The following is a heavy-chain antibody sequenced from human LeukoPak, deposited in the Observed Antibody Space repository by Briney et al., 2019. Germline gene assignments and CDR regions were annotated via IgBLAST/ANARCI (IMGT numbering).Heavy chain of an antibody. CDR1: GFIFEDYG. Sequence: QAGGSLRLSCAASGFIFEDYGMSWVRQVPGKGLEWVSAISGSGGSTYYADSVKGRFTISRDNSKNTLYLQMNSLRAEDTAVYYCAKREYSYGQLPDYWGQGTLVTVSS. CDR3: AKREYSYGQLPDY. J-gene: IGHJ4*02. D-gene: IGHD5-18*01. CDR2: ISGSGGST. V-gene: IGHV3-23*01.